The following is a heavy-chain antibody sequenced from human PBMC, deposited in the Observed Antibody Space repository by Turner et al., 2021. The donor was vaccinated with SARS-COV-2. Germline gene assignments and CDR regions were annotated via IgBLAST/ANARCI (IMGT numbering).Heavy chain of an antibody. Sequence: QVQLVESGGGVVQPGRSLRLSCAASGFTFSSYGMHWVRQAPGKGREWVAVIWYDGSNKYYADSVKGRFTISRDNSKNTLYLQMNSLRAEDTAVYYCARDLEGAMVTYYYGMDVWGQGTTVTVSS. CDR3: ARDLEGAMVTYYYGMDV. CDR1: GFTFSSYG. D-gene: IGHD5-18*01. CDR2: IWYDGSNK. V-gene: IGHV3-33*01. J-gene: IGHJ6*02.